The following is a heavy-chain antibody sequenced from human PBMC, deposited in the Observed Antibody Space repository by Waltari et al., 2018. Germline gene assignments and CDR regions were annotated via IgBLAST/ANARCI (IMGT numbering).Heavy chain of an antibody. V-gene: IGHV3-21*01. CDR3: ARDLFGSGSQSDY. Sequence: EVQLVESGGGLVKPGGSLRLSCAASGFTFSSYSMNWVRQAPGKGLEWVSSISSSSSYIYYADSVKGRFTISRDNAKNSLYLQMNSLRAEDTAVYYCARDLFGSGSQSDYWGQGTLVTVSS. CDR2: ISSSSSYI. D-gene: IGHD3-10*01. CDR1: GFTFSSYS. J-gene: IGHJ4*02.